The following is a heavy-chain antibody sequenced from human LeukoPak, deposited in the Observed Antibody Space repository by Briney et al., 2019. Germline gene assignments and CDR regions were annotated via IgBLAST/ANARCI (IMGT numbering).Heavy chain of an antibody. CDR2: SNAGNGNT. Sequence: ASVKVSCKASGYTFTSYAMHWGRQAPGQRLEWMGWSNAGNGNTEYSQEFQGRVTITRDTSASTAYMELSSLRSEDMAVYYCARDGLRGYFDYWGQGTLVTVSS. CDR1: GYTFTSYA. V-gene: IGHV1-3*02. J-gene: IGHJ4*02. D-gene: IGHD5-12*01. CDR3: ARDGLRGYFDY.